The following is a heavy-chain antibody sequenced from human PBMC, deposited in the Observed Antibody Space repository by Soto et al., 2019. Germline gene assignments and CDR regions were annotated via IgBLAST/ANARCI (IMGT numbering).Heavy chain of an antibody. CDR1: RFTFSSYR. D-gene: IGHD3-22*01. CDR3: ARGRGYYDSSGYRAEYFDY. CDR2: ISRSSSYI. J-gene: IGHJ4*02. Sequence: GGSLRLTCAASRFTFSSYRMTWVIQAPGKRLEWVSSISRSSSYIYYADSVKGRFTISRDNDKNSLYLQMNSLRAEDTAVYYYARGRGYYDSSGYRAEYFDYWGQGTLVTVSS. V-gene: IGHV3-21*01.